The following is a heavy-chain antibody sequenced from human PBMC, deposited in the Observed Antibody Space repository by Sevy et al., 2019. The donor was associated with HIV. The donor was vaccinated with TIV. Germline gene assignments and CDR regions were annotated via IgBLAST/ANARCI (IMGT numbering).Heavy chain of an antibody. Sequence: GGSLRLSCSASEFTFSSDAMSWVHQAPGKGLEWVSSISGSGRFTYYADFVEGRFIISRDNSKNTLSVQMNSLRAEDTAVYYCAKGFCSGATCRRDYYYYGMDVWGQGTTVTVSS. CDR1: EFTFSSDA. V-gene: IGHV3-23*01. D-gene: IGHD2-15*01. CDR2: ISGSGRFT. CDR3: AKGFCSGATCRRDYYYYGMDV. J-gene: IGHJ6*02.